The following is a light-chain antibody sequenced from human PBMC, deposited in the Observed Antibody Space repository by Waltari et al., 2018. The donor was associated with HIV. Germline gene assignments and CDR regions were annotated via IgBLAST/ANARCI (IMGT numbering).Light chain of an antibody. CDR1: SSDIGSYEF. V-gene: IGLV2-8*01. CDR3: SSYAGSDNYVV. CDR2: EVD. Sequence: QSALTQPPSASGSPGQSVTIPCTGTSSDIGSYEFVSWYQQHPGKAPKFIIFEVDQRPSGVPDRFSGSKSGNTASLTVSGLQAEDEAYYFCSSYAGSDNYVVFGGGTKLTVL. J-gene: IGLJ2*01.